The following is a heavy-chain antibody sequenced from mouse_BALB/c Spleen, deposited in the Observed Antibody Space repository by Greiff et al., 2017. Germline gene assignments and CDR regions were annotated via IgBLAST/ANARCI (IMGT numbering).Heavy chain of an antibody. J-gene: IGHJ1*01. Sequence: VQGVESGPSLVQPSQSLSITCTVSGFSLTSYGVHWVRQSPGKGLEWLGVIWRGGSTDYNAAFMSRLSITKDNSKSQVFFKMNSLQADDTAIYYCAKKKYGNYVDFDVWGAGTTVTVSS. D-gene: IGHD2-10*02. CDR2: IWRGGST. V-gene: IGHV2-5-1*01. CDR1: GFSLTSYG. CDR3: AKKKYGNYVDFDV.